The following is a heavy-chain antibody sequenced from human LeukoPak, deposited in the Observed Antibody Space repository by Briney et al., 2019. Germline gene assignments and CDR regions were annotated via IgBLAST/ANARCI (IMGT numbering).Heavy chain of an antibody. J-gene: IGHJ5*02. CDR2: LYYSGST. D-gene: IGHD2-8*01. CDR1: GGSISSRSNY. CDR3: AKGYTNGVNQEVWLDP. V-gene: IGHV4-39*07. Sequence: SETLSLTCTVSGGSISSRSNYWGWIRQPPAKGLEWIGSLYYSGSTSYNPSLKSRVTMSVDTSKNQYSLRLKSVTDADTAMYYCAKGYTNGVNQEVWLDPWGQGTLVTVSS.